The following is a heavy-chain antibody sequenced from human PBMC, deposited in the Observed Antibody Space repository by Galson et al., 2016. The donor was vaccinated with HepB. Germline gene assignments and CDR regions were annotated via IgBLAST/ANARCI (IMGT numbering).Heavy chain of an antibody. CDR2: TYHRSQWYH. Sequence: SRGLEWLGRTYHRSQWYHDYAVSVRHRITIDPDTAKNQFSLQLKSVSPDDTAVYYCSRGWSNLDYWGQGSLVIVSS. V-gene: IGHV6-1*01. D-gene: IGHD3-16*02. CDR3: SRGWSNLDY. J-gene: IGHJ4*02.